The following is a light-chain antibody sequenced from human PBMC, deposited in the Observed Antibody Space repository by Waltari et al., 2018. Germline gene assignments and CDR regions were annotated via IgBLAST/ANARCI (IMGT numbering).Light chain of an antibody. V-gene: IGLV2-23*01. Sequence: QSALPQPASASGSPGQSITISSTGTSSDVGTYNLVSWYQHHPDKATKLIIYEGNKRPSGVSNRFSGSKSGNTASLTISGLQAEDEADYYCCSFAAGSILVFGGGTKLTVL. CDR3: CSFAAGSILV. CDR2: EGN. CDR1: SSDVGTYNL. J-gene: IGLJ3*02.